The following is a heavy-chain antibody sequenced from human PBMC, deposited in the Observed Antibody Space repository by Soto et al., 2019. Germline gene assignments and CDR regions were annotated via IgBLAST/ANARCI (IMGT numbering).Heavy chain of an antibody. J-gene: IGHJ4*02. D-gene: IGHD3-10*01. Sequence: GGSLRLSCSASGFTFSNYGMHWVRQAPGKGLGWVAARSDDGVSKYYADSVQGRFTISRDNSESAVFLQMNSLRPDDTALYFCARAYYFGSGTSYTLYYWGQGTQVTVPQ. CDR2: RSDDGVSK. CDR3: ARAYYFGSGTSYTLYY. V-gene: IGHV3-30*03. CDR1: GFTFSNYG.